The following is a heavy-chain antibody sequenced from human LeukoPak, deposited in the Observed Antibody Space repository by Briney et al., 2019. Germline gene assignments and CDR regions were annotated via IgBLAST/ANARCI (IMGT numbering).Heavy chain of an antibody. Sequence: ASVKVSCKTSGYTITYYYMHWVRQAPGQGLEWMGWLNPNTGGANYAQKFQGRVTMTRDTSIGTAYMEVTSLRSDDTAFYYCARNGEALDYWGQGSLVTVSS. CDR3: ARNGEALDY. CDR1: GYTITYYY. V-gene: IGHV1-2*02. CDR2: LNPNTGGA. D-gene: IGHD3-10*01. J-gene: IGHJ4*02.